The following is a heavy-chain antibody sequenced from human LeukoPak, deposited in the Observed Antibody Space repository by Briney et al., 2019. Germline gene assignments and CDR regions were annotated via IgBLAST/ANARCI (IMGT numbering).Heavy chain of an antibody. CDR2: ISSSGNST. V-gene: IGHV3-48*03. D-gene: IGHD3-10*02. CDR1: GFTFA. J-gene: IGHJ6*04. CDR3: AELGITMIGGV. Sequence: PGGSLRLSCAASGFTFAMSWVRQAPGKGLEWVSYISSSGNSTYYSDSVRGRFTISRDNAKNSLHLQMNSLRAEDTAVYYCAELGITMIGGVWGKGTTVTISS.